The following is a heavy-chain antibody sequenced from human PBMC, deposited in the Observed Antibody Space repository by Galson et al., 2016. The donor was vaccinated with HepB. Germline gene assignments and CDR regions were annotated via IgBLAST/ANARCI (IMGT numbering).Heavy chain of an antibody. CDR2: IIPVFGTA. Sequence: SGGTFSSYAISWVRQAPGQGLEWMGGIIPVFGTANYAQKFQGRVTITADESTSTAYMELSSLRSDDTAVYYCARSPSYYDQHVDYWGQGTLVTVSS. V-gene: IGHV1-69*01. D-gene: IGHD3-22*01. J-gene: IGHJ4*02. CDR3: ARSPSYYDQHVDY. CDR1: GGTFSSYA.